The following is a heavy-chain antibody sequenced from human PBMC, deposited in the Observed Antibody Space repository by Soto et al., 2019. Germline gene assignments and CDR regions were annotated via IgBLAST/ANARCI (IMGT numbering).Heavy chain of an antibody. V-gene: IGHV4-34*01. J-gene: IGHJ3*02. CDR1: GGSFSGYY. D-gene: IGHD5-12*01. CDR3: ARGEKGGYSGYGNDAFDI. Sequence: QVQLQQWGAGLLKPSETLSLTCAVYGGSFSGYYWSWIRQPPGKGLEWIGEINHSGSTNYNPSLKSRVTISVDTSKNQFSLKLSSVTAADTAVYYCARGEKGGYSGYGNDAFDIWGQGTMVTVSS. CDR2: INHSGST.